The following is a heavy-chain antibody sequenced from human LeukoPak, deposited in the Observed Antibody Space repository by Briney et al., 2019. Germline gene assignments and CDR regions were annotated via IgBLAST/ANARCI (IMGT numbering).Heavy chain of an antibody. Sequence: SETLSLSCAVSGYSISSGYYWGWIRQPPGKGLEGIGSIFHSGSTYYNPSLKSRVTISVDTSKNQFSLKLSSVTAADTAVYYCASQYYDILTGYYTGKYYFDYWGQGTLVTVSS. CDR3: ASQYYDILTGYYTGKYYFDY. J-gene: IGHJ4*02. V-gene: IGHV4-38-2*01. D-gene: IGHD3-9*01. CDR2: IFHSGST. CDR1: GYSISSGYY.